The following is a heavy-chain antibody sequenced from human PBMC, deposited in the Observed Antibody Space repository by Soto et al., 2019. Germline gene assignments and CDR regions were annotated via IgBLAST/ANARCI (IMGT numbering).Heavy chain of an antibody. J-gene: IGHJ6*02. V-gene: IGHV1-69*13. CDR1: GDTFSTYT. Sequence: SVKVSCKASGDTFSTYTITWMRQAPGQGLEWMGGIIPRSATSNYAQKFQGRVTITADESTSTAYMELSSLRSEDTAVYYCTTDPPLKGDMVRGVIITSPHYYYGMDVWGQGTTVTVSS. CDR3: TTDPPLKGDMVRGVIITSPHYYYGMDV. CDR2: IIPRSATS. D-gene: IGHD3-10*01.